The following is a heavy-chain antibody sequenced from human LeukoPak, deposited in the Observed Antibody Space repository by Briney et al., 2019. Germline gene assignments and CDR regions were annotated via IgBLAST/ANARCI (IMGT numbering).Heavy chain of an antibody. CDR3: AKEFSLDSSGYYYVAAFDI. J-gene: IGHJ3*02. CDR2: SSGSGGST. D-gene: IGHD3-22*01. Sequence: GGSLRLSCAASGFTFSSYAMSWVRQAPGKGLEWVSASSGSGGSTYYADSVKGRFTISRDNSKNTLYLQMNSLRAEDTAVYYCAKEFSLDSSGYYYVAAFDIWGQGTMVTVSS. V-gene: IGHV3-23*01. CDR1: GFTFSSYA.